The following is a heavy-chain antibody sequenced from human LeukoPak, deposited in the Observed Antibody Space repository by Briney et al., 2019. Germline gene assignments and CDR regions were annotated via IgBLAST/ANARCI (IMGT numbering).Heavy chain of an antibody. CDR2: IKEDGSDK. Sequence: PGGSLRLSCAASGFTFSNYWMSWVRQAPGKGLEWVASIKEDGSDKYYVDSVKGRFTVSRDNGKNSLYLQVNSLRADDTAVYYCASSIVYCSSTSCYFNWGQGTLVTVSS. D-gene: IGHD2-2*01. V-gene: IGHV3-7*05. CDR3: ASSIVYCSSTSCYFN. J-gene: IGHJ4*02. CDR1: GFTFSNYW.